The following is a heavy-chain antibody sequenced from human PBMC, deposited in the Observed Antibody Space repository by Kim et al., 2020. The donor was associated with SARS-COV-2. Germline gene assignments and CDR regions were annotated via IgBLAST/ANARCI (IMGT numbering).Heavy chain of an antibody. D-gene: IGHD3-22*01. Sequence: SETLSLTCTVSGGSISSGDYYWSWIRQSPGKGLEWIGYIYYSGSTYYNPSLKSRVTISVDTSKNQFSLKLSSVTAADTAVYYCARARITMIVVVTHFDYWGQGTLVTVSS. CDR2: IYYSGST. CDR3: ARARITMIVVVTHFDY. J-gene: IGHJ4*02. V-gene: IGHV4-30-4*01. CDR1: GGSISSGDYY.